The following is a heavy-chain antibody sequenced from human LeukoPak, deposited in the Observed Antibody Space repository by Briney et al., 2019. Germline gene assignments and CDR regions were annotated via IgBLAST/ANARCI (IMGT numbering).Heavy chain of an antibody. CDR3: AREIGGGHHYFEH. V-gene: IGHV3-53*01. CDR2: FYSDALDGIT. D-gene: IGHD1-26*01. J-gene: IGHJ4*02. CDR1: GFTVSGST. Sequence: GGSLRLSCAGSGFTVSGSTMSWVRQAPGKGLEWVSNFYSDALDGITNYADSVKGRFTISRDNSQNTLYLQMNSLRVEDTATYYCAREIGGGHHYFEHWGQGTVVTVSS.